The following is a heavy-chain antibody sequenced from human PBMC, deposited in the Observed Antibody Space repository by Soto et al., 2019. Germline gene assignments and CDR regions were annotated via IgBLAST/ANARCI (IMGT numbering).Heavy chain of an antibody. CDR1: DGSSRGLN. CDR2: INHSGST. V-gene: IGHV4-34*01. CDR3: ARGVAFVSWPNMDV. D-gene: IGHD5-12*01. J-gene: IGHJ6*03. Sequence: LCLRWGVADGSSRGLNGRRIVKQPPGKGLEWIGEINHSGSTNYNPSLKSRVTISVDTSKNQFSLKLSSVTAADTAVYYCARGVAFVSWPNMDVWGKGTTVTVSS.